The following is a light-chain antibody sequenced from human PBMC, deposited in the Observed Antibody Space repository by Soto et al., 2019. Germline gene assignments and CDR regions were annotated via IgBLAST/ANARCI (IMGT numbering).Light chain of an antibody. Sequence: QLVLTQPPSASGTPGQRVTISCSGSSSNIGSNTVNWYQQLPGTAPKLLIYSNNQRPSGVPDRFSGSKSGTSASLAISGLQSEDEADYYCAVWDDSLNAVVFGGGTKLTVL. J-gene: IGLJ2*01. CDR3: AVWDDSLNAVV. CDR1: SSNIGSNT. CDR2: SNN. V-gene: IGLV1-44*01.